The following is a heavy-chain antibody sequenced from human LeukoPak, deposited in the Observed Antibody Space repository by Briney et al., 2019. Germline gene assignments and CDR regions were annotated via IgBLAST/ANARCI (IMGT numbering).Heavy chain of an antibody. J-gene: IGHJ6*02. V-gene: IGHV4-31*03. Sequence: SETLSLTCTVSGGSISSGGHYWNWIRQHPGEGLEWIGYIYYSGSTYYNPSLKSRVTISVDTSKNQFSLKLNSVTAADTAVYYCARALPPSYYGMDVWGQGTTVTVSS. CDR1: GGSISSGGHY. CDR2: IYYSGST. CDR3: ARALPPSYYGMDV. D-gene: IGHD1-14*01.